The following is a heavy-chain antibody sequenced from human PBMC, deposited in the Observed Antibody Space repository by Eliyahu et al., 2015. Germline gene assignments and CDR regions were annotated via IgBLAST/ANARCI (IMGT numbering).Heavy chain of an antibody. V-gene: IGHV3-72*01. CDR3: ARNNGSRGWYSFDY. J-gene: IGHJ4*02. Sequence: EVQLVESGGGLVQXGGSXRLSXKASGFXXXYHRMAWVRQAPGRGLEWVGRTSDKPNHYAPECAPSVKDRCTISRDEAENSLSLQLDHLRAEDTAVYYCARNNGSRGWYSFDYWGQGILVSVSS. CDR2: TSDKPNHYAP. D-gene: IGHD6-19*01. CDR1: GFXXXYHR.